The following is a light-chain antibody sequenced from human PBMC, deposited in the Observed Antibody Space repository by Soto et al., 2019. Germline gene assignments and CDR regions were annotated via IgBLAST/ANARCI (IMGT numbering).Light chain of an antibody. CDR3: QQYDNLLALT. J-gene: IGKJ4*01. CDR1: QSVSSSY. V-gene: IGKV3-20*01. CDR2: GAS. Sequence: EIVLTQSPGTLSLSPGERATLSCRASQSVSSSYLAWYQQKPGQAPRLLIYGASSRATGIPDRFSGSGSGTDFTLTISRLEPEDFAVYYCQQYDNLLALTFGGGTKVQIK.